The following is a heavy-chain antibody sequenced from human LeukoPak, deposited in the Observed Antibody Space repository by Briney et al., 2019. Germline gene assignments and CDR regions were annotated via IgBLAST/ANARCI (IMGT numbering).Heavy chain of an antibody. V-gene: IGHV4-39*01. CDR2: IYYSGST. Sequence: SETLSLTCTVSGGSISSSSYYWGWIRQPPGKGLEWIGSIYYSGSTYYNPSLKSRVTISVDTSKNQFSLKLSSVTAADTAVYYCARGAGSGSYHYYYYGMDVWGQGTTVTVSS. J-gene: IGHJ6*02. CDR1: GGSISSSSYY. CDR3: ARGAGSGSYHYYYYGMDV. D-gene: IGHD1-26*01.